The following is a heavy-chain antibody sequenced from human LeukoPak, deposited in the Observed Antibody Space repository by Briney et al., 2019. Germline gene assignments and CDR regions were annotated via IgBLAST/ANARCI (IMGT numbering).Heavy chain of an antibody. D-gene: IGHD1-26*01. CDR3: ARGRWDLT. V-gene: IGHV3-7*01. Sequence: GGSLRLSCAASVFTFSSYWMSWVRQAPAKGLEWVANIKQDGSEKYYVDSVKGRFTISRDNAKNSLYLQMNSLRAEDTAVYYSARGRWDLTWGQGTLVTVSS. J-gene: IGHJ5*02. CDR2: IKQDGSEK. CDR1: VFTFSSYW.